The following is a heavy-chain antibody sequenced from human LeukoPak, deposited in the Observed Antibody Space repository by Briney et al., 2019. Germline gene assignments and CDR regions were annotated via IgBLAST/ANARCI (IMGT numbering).Heavy chain of an antibody. CDR3: ARWGLYGGDQYYFDY. V-gene: IGHV4-4*02. CDR1: LGSISSRNW. CDR2: IYHSGST. J-gene: IGHJ4*02. Sequence: SGTLSLTCAVSLGSISSRNWWSWVRQPPGKGLEWIGEIYHSGSTNYNPPLNGRVTISVDTSKNQFSLRLNSVTAADSAMYYCARWGLYGGDQYYFDYWGRGTLVTVSS. D-gene: IGHD2-21*01.